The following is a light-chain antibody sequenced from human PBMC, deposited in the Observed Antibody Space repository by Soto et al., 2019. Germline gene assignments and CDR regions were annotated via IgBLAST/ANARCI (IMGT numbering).Light chain of an antibody. J-gene: IGLJ1*01. V-gene: IGLV2-14*01. CDR3: SSYASSSTLVYV. Sequence: SALTQPASVSGSPGHSITISCTGNSSDVGGYNSVSWYQQNPGKAPKLMIFDVSNRPSGVSSRFSGSRSGNTASLTISGLQAEDEADYYCSSYASSSTLVYVFGTGTKVTVL. CDR2: DVS. CDR1: SSDVGGYNS.